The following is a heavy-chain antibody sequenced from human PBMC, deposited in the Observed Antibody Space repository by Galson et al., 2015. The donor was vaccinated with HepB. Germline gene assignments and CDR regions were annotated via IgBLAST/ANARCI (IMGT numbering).Heavy chain of an antibody. CDR1: GFTFSSYA. V-gene: IGHV3-23*01. Sequence: SLRLSCAASGFTFSSYAMNWVRQAPGKGLEWVSIIISSGGSTYYADSVKGRFTISRDNSKNTLYLQMNSLRAEDTAAYYCAKDFRYYDSSGYSDYWGQGTLVTVSS. CDR3: AKDFRYYDSSGYSDY. D-gene: IGHD3-22*01. J-gene: IGHJ4*02. CDR2: IISSGGST.